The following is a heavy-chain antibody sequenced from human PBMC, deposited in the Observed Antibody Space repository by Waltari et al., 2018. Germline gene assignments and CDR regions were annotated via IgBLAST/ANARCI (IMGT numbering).Heavy chain of an antibody. CDR1: GFTFSSYC. CDR2: VSSTGSYT. V-gene: IGHV3-21*01. Sequence: EVQLVESGGGLVKPGGSLRLSCAASGFTFSSYCMNWVRQAPGKGLEWVTSVSSTGSYTHYAESGKGRFSISRDNAKNSLYLQMNSLRAEDTAVYYCARGGWGFYLDDWGQGTLVT. D-gene: IGHD7-27*01. J-gene: IGHJ4*02. CDR3: ARGGWGFYLDD.